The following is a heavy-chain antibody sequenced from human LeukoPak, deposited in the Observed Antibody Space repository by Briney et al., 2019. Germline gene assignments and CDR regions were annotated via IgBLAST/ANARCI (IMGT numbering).Heavy chain of an antibody. J-gene: IGHJ4*02. V-gene: IGHV1-69*06. CDR2: IIPIFGTA. Sequence: SVKVSCKASGGTFSSYAISWVRQAPGQGLEWMGGIIPIFGTANHAQKFQGRVTITADKSTSTAYMELSSLRSEDTAVYYCVCYYGSGSYQKYYFDYWGQGTLVTVSS. CDR3: VCYYGSGSYQKYYFDY. D-gene: IGHD3-10*01. CDR1: GGTFSSYA.